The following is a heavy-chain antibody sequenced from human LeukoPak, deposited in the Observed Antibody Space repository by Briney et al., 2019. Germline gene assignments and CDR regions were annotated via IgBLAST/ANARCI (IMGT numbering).Heavy chain of an antibody. CDR2: IYHSGST. D-gene: IGHD2-2*01. CDR1: GYSISSGYY. CDR3: ASLPAATYFDY. J-gene: IGHJ4*02. Sequence: KPSETLSLTCTVSGYSISSGYYWGWIRQPPGKGLEWIGSIYHSGSTYYNPSLKSRVTISVDTSKNQFSLKLSSVTAADTAAYYCASLPAATYFDYWGQGTLVTVSS. V-gene: IGHV4-38-2*02.